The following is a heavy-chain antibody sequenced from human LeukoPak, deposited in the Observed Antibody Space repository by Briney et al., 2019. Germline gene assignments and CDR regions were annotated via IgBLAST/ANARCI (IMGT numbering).Heavy chain of an antibody. V-gene: IGHV4-59*08. CDR2: IYYSGST. CDR3: ARLGITMVRGRPIDY. CDR1: GGSISSYY. J-gene: IGHJ4*02. Sequence: SETLSLTCTVSGGSISSYYWSWIRQPPGKGLEWIGYIYYSGSTNYNPSLKSRVTISVDTSKNQFSLKLNSVTAADTAVYYCARLGITMVRGRPIDYWGQGTLVTVSS. D-gene: IGHD3-10*01.